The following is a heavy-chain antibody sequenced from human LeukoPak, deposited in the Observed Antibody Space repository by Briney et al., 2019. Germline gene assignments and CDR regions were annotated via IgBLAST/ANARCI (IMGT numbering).Heavy chain of an antibody. D-gene: IGHD1-1*01. V-gene: IGHV4-34*01. CDR2: INHSGST. CDR1: GGSFSGYY. CDR3: ASGRYVHDYYYYGMDV. Sequence: PSETLSLTCTVYGGSFSGYYWSWIRQPPGKGLEWIGEINHSGSTNYNPSLKSRVTISVDTSKNQFSLKLSSVTAADTAVYYCASGRYVHDYYYYGMDVWGQGTTVTVSS. J-gene: IGHJ6*02.